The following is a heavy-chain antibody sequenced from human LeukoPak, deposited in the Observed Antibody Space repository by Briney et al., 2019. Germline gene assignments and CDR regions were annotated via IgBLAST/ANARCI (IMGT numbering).Heavy chain of an antibody. CDR3: ARRNYGGNSGRYWYFDL. Sequence: PSETLSLTCSVSGGSMSSYYWSWVRQPPGKGLEWVGYIYHSGSTNYNPSLKNRVTLSVDTSKNQFSLKLSSVTAADTAVYYCARRNYGGNSGRYWYFDLWGRGTLVTVSS. CDR2: IYHSGST. V-gene: IGHV4-59*01. J-gene: IGHJ2*01. CDR1: GGSMSSYY. D-gene: IGHD3-10*01.